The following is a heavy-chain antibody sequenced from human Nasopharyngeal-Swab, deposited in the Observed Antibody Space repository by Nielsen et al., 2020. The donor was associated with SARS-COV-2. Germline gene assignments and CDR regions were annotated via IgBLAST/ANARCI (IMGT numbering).Heavy chain of an antibody. D-gene: IGHD3-3*01. J-gene: IGHJ4*02. V-gene: IGHV3-15*01. CDR3: TTETIRFLELLLFDY. CDR1: GFTFSNAW. CDR2: IKSKTDGGTI. Sequence: GESLKISWAASGFTFSNAWMSWVRQAPGKGLEWVGRIKSKTDGGTIDYAAPVKGRFTISRDDSKNTLYLQMNSLKTEDTAVYYCTTETIRFLELLLFDYWGQGTLVTVSS.